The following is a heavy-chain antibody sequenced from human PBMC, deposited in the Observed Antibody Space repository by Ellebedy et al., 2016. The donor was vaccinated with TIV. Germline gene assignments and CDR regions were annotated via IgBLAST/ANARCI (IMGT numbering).Heavy chain of an antibody. D-gene: IGHD3-22*01. CDR3: ARVDRGLAFDY. V-gene: IGHV3-53*01. Sequence: GGSLRLSCAVSGFVVSANYLSWVRQAPGKGLEWVSIIYSAGTTYHADSVKGRFAISRDTSKNMVYLQMDSLRAEDTAVYYCARVDRGLAFDYWGRGTLVTVSS. J-gene: IGHJ4*02. CDR2: IYSAGTT. CDR1: GFVVSANY.